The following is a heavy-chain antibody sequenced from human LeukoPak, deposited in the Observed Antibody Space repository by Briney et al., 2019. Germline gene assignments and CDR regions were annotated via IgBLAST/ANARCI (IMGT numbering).Heavy chain of an antibody. V-gene: IGHV3-66*01. CDR2: IYSGGST. D-gene: IGHD1-26*01. Sequence: GGSLRLSCAASGFTVSSNYTSWVRQAPGKGLEWVSVIYSGGSTYYADSVKGRFSISRDNSKNTLYLQMNSLRAEDTAVYYCARGLYSAFDIWGQGTMVTVSS. J-gene: IGHJ3*02. CDR1: GFTVSSNY. CDR3: ARGLYSAFDI.